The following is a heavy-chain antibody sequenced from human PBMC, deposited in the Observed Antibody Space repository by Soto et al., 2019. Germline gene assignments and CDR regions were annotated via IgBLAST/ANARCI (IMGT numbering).Heavy chain of an antibody. V-gene: IGHV4-31*03. D-gene: IGHD1-7*01. Sequence: TLSLTCTVSGDSISSGGYYWSWIRQHPGKGLEWIGYIYDNGGAYYSPSLRGRVVISLDRSENQFSLRLSSVSAADTAVYYCARVKGGTTRRAFDSWGQGTLVTVS. J-gene: IGHJ4*02. CDR3: ARVKGGTTRRAFDS. CDR2: IYDNGGA. CDR1: GDSISSGGYY.